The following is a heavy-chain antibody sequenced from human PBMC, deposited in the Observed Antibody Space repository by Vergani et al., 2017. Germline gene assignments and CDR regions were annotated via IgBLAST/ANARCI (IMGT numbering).Heavy chain of an antibody. V-gene: IGHV4-39*07. CDR3: ARVSETPEDDYGDSSAFDAFDI. D-gene: IGHD4-17*01. CDR1: GGSISSSSYY. Sequence: QLQLQESGPGLVKPSETLSLTCTVSGGSISSSSYYWGWIRQPPGKGLEWIGSIYTSGSTNYNPSLKSRVTMSVDTSKNQFSLKLSSVTAADTAVYYCARVSETPEDDYGDSSAFDAFDIWGQGTMVTVSS. J-gene: IGHJ3*02. CDR2: IYTSGST.